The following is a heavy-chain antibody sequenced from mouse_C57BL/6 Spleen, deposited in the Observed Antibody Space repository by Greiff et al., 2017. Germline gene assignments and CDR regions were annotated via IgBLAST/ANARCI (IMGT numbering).Heavy chain of an antibody. CDR3: TEGGHSSSYDYAMYS. D-gene: IGHD1-1*01. Sequence: EVQRVESGGGLVQPGGSMKLSCVASGFTFSNYWMNWVRQSPEQGLEWVAQIRFKSDNYATHYAVSVKGRFTISRDDSKSSVYLQMNNLRAEDTGIYYCTEGGHSSSYDYAMYSWGQGTSVTVSS. CDR1: GFTFSNYW. J-gene: IGHJ4*01. CDR2: IRFKSDNYAT. V-gene: IGHV6-3*01.